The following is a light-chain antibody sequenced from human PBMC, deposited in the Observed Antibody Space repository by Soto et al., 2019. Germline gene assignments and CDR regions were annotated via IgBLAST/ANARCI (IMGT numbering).Light chain of an antibody. Sequence: TQFPATVSASPGERATLSCRASQSISSNYLAWYQQKPGQAPRLLIYGASSRATGIPDRFSGSASGTDFTLTISRLEPEDFAVYYCQQYGFSLITFGQGTRLEI. V-gene: IGKV3-20*01. CDR3: QQYGFSLIT. CDR2: GAS. J-gene: IGKJ5*01. CDR1: QSISSNY.